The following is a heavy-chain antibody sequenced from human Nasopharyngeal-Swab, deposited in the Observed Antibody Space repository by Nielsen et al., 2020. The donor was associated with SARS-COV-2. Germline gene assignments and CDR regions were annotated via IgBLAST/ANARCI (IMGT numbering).Heavy chain of an antibody. CDR2: IYSGGST. CDR1: GFDVSNDY. CDR3: AKDRLRQWLAYDY. V-gene: IGHV3-53*01. J-gene: IGHJ4*02. D-gene: IGHD6-19*01. Sequence: GESLKISCAASGFDVSNDYLSWVRQAPGKGLEWVSVIYSGGSTYYADSVRGRFTISRDNSKNTLYLQMNSLRAEDTDVYYCAKDRLRQWLAYDYWGQGTLVTVSS.